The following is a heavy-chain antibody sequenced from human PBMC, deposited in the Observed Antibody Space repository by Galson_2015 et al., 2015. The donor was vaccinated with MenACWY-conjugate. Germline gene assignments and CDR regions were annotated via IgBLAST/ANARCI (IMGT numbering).Heavy chain of an antibody. V-gene: IGHV3-23*01. CDR1: GFPFSSYA. CDR3: AKDLVKNYEMLTGYYSD. Sequence: SLRLSCAVSGFPFSSYAMTWVRQAPGKGLEWVSTISDSGRTTYYAASVKGRFTISRDNPKNTLFLQMNSLRAEDTAAYYCAKDLVKNYEMLTGYYSDWGQGSQVTVSS. D-gene: IGHD3-9*01. CDR2: ISDSGRTT. J-gene: IGHJ4*02.